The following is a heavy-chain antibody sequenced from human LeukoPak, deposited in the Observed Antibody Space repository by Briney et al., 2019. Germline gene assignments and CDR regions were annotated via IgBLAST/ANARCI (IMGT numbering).Heavy chain of an antibody. CDR2: INPNRGGT. D-gene: IGHD4-17*01. V-gene: IGHV1-2*02. CDR1: GYSFTDYY. CDR3: ARDTCDGVSCYNWFDP. Sequence: GASVKVSCKASGYSFTDYYIHWARQAPGQALEWMGWINPNRGGTSYAQKFQGRVTMTRDTSITTAYMELSSLRSDDTAMYYCARDTCDGVSCYNWFDPWGQGTLVTVSS. J-gene: IGHJ5*02.